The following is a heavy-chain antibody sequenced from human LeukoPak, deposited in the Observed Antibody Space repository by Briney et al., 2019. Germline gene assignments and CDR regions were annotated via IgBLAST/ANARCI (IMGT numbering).Heavy chain of an antibody. CDR2: ISGRVVNT. V-gene: IGHV3-23*01. CDR3: ARGRSGYGPFDAFDL. Sequence: GGSLRLSCTASGYTFSTYAMTWVRQAPGKELEWVSAISGRVVNTYYADSVKGRFAASRDNYKNTLYLQMNSRTAEDTAVYYCARGRSGYGPFDAFDLWGQGTWVTVSS. D-gene: IGHD3-22*01. CDR1: GYTFSTYA. J-gene: IGHJ3*01.